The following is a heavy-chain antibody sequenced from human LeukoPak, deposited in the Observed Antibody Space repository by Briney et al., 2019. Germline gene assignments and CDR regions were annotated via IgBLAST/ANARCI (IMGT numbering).Heavy chain of an antibody. D-gene: IGHD3-10*01. CDR3: ARDYGSGNSQIFDY. V-gene: IGHV4-59*01. CDR1: GGSISSYY. Sequence: SETLSLTCTVSGGSISSYYWSWIRQPPGKGLEWIGYIYYSGSTNYNPSLKSRVTISVDTSKNQFSLKLKSVTAADTAMYYCARDYGSGNSQIFDYWSQGTLVTVSS. J-gene: IGHJ4*02. CDR2: IYYSGST.